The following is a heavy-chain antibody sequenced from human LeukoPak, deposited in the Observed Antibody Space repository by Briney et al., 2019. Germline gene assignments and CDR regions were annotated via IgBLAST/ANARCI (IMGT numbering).Heavy chain of an antibody. CDR3: ARGESSTRPFDY. CDR2: ISSSSSYI. CDR1: GFTFSSYS. J-gene: IGHJ4*02. D-gene: IGHD6-13*01. V-gene: IGHV3-21*01. Sequence: GGSLRVSCAASGFTFSSYSMNWVRQAPGKGLEWVSSISSSSSYIYYADSVKGRFTISRDNAKNSLYLQMNSLRAEDTAVYYCARGESSTRPFDYWGQGTLVTVSS.